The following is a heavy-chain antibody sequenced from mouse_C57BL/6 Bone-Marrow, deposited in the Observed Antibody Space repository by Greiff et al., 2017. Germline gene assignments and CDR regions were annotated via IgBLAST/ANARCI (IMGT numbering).Heavy chain of an antibody. CDR3: ARERMVKYYFDY. CDR1: GYAFSSYW. CDR2: IYPGDGDT. V-gene: IGHV1-80*01. J-gene: IGHJ2*01. Sequence: VQLVESGAELVKPGASVKISCKASGYAFSSYWMNWVKQRPGKGLEWIGQIYPGDGDTNYNGKFKGKATLTADKSSSTAYMQLSSLTSEDSAVYFCARERMVKYYFDYWGQGTTLTVSS. D-gene: IGHD2-1*01.